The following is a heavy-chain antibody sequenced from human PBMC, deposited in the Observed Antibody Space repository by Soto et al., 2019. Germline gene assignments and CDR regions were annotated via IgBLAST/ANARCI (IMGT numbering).Heavy chain of an antibody. Sequence: GGSLRLSCAASGFTFSSYAMHWVRQAPGKGLEYVSAISSNGGSTYYANSVKGRFTISRDNSKNTLYLQMGSLRAEDMAVYYCARVWRSSSWYEVTGTSGIDYWGQGTLVTVSS. CDR1: GFTFSSYA. CDR2: ISSNGGST. D-gene: IGHD6-13*01. J-gene: IGHJ4*02. CDR3: ARVWRSSSWYEVTGTSGIDY. V-gene: IGHV3-64*01.